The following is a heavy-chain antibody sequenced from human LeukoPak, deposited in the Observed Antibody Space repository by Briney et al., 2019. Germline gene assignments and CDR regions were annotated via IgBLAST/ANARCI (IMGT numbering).Heavy chain of an antibody. CDR2: IKRKTDGGTT. Sequence: GGSLRLSCAASGFTFNDAWMNWVRQAPGKGLEWVGRIKRKTDGGTTDYAAPVKGRFTVSRDDSKNTLYLQMNSLKTEDTAVYYCTTGNWGPHWGQGTLVTVSS. CDR3: TTGNWGPH. J-gene: IGHJ4*02. CDR1: GFTFNDAW. V-gene: IGHV3-15*07. D-gene: IGHD7-27*01.